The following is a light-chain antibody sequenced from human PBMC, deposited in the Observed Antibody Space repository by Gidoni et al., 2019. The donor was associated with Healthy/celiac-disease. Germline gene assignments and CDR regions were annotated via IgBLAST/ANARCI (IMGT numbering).Light chain of an antibody. CDR3: QQRSNCPLT. J-gene: IGKJ4*01. V-gene: IGKV3-11*01. CDR1: QSVSSY. CDR2: DAS. Sequence: EIVLTLSPATLSLSPGERATLSCRASQSVSSYLAWYQQKPGQAPKLLIYDASNRDTGIPARFSGSGSGTDFTLTISSLEPEDFAVYYCQQRSNCPLTFGGGTKVEIK.